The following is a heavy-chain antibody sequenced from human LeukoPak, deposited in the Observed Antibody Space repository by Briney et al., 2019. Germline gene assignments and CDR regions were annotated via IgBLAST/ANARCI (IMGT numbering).Heavy chain of an antibody. CDR2: IYSGGST. CDR3: ARDAPWGGDDY. D-gene: IGHD3-16*01. Sequence: GGSLRLSCAASGFTVSSNYMSWVRQAPGKGLEWVSVIYSGGSTYYADSVMGRFTISRDNSKNTLYLQMNSLRAEDTAVYYCARDAPWGGDDYWGQGTLVTVSS. J-gene: IGHJ4*02. V-gene: IGHV3-66*02. CDR1: GFTVSSNY.